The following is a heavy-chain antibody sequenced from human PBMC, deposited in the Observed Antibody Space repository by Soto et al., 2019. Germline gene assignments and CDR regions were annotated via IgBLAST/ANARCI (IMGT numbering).Heavy chain of an antibody. Sequence: EVQLMESGGGLVQPGRSLRLSCAASGFTFDNYDMHWVRQVPGKGLEWVSGISWNSGNIGYADSVKGRFTISRDNAQNSLYLQMNSLRSEDTAFYYCAKDHMAWAGLFDSWGQGTLVTVSS. CDR2: ISWNSGNI. CDR1: GFTFDNYD. V-gene: IGHV3-9*01. D-gene: IGHD6-19*01. J-gene: IGHJ4*02. CDR3: AKDHMAWAGLFDS.